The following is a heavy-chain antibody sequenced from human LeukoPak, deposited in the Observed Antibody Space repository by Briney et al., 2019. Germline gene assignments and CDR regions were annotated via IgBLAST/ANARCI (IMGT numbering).Heavy chain of an antibody. D-gene: IGHD6-13*01. J-gene: IGHJ4*02. Sequence: PEGSLRLSCAASGFTFDSYAMSWVRQAPGKGLEWVSTITDVGVSTYYADSVKGRFTISRDNPKNTLYLQMNSLRAEDTAVYYCAKSPRDSSSWANFDYWGQGTLVTVSS. V-gene: IGHV3-23*01. CDR1: GFTFDSYA. CDR3: AKSPRDSSSWANFDY. CDR2: ITDVGVST.